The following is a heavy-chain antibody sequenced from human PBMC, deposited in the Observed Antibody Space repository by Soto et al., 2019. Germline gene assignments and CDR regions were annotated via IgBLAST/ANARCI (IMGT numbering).Heavy chain of an antibody. D-gene: IGHD3-9*01. J-gene: IGHJ6*04. CDR1: GFTFSNAW. Sequence: GGSLRLSCAASGFTFSNAWINWVRQAPGKGLEWVGRVKSKTHGGTTDYAEPVKGRFAISRDDSNNMVYLQMNSLKIEDTAVYYCAGEERYFDWLKKNYSSYYGMDVWGKGTTVTVSS. CDR2: VKSKTHGGTT. V-gene: IGHV3-15*07. CDR3: AGEERYFDWLKKNYSSYYGMDV.